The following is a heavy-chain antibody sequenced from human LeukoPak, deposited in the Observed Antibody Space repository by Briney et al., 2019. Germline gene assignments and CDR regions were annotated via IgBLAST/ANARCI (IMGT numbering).Heavy chain of an antibody. J-gene: IGHJ4*02. CDR1: GFTFSNYT. D-gene: IGHD3-22*01. V-gene: IGHV3-64*04. CDR3: ARGEKEDSSGYYYFDY. Sequence: GGSLRLSCSASGFTFSNYTMHWVRQAPGKGLEYVSAISSNGDSTYYADSVKGRFTISRDNSKNTLYLQMNSLRAEDTAVYYCARGEKEDSSGYYYFDYWGQGTLVTVSS. CDR2: ISSNGDST.